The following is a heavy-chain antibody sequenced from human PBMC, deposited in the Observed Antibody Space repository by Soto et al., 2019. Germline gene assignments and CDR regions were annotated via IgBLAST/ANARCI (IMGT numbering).Heavy chain of an antibody. Sequence: PGGSLRLSCVASGLTLSNYVMTWVRQAPGEGLEWVSSITGSGDSINYADSVKGRFIISRDKSENTLYLQMNSLRAEDTAVYYCAKWAGGIVGATIDYWGQGTLVTVSS. D-gene: IGHD1-26*01. CDR2: ITGSGDSI. CDR1: GLTLSNYV. J-gene: IGHJ4*02. V-gene: IGHV3-23*01. CDR3: AKWAGGIVGATIDY.